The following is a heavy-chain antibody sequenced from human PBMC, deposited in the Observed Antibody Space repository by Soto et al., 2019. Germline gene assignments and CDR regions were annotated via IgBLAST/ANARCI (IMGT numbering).Heavy chain of an antibody. CDR3: AKVGRNYGSGFSTDLYYYYMDV. V-gene: IGHV3-30*18. D-gene: IGHD3-10*01. CDR1: GFTFSSYG. J-gene: IGHJ6*03. Sequence: GGSLRLSCAASGFTFSSYGMHWVRQAPGKGLEWVAVISYDGSNKYYADSVKGRFTISRDNSKNTLYLQMNSLRAEDTAVYYCAKVGRNYGSGFSTDLYYYYMDVWGKGTTVTVSS. CDR2: ISYDGSNK.